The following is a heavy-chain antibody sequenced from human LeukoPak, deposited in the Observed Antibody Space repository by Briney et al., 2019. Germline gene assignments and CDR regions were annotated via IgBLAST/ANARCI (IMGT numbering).Heavy chain of an antibody. CDR3: ARDNLGGVVPAAIPGWFDP. Sequence: SGGSLRLSCAASGFTFSSYSMNWVRQAPGKGLEWVSSISSSSSYIYYADSVKGRFTISRDNAKNSLYLQMNSLRAEDTAVYYCARDNLGGVVPAAIPGWFDPWGQGTLVTVSS. D-gene: IGHD2-2*02. CDR1: GFTFSSYS. CDR2: ISSSSSYI. J-gene: IGHJ5*02. V-gene: IGHV3-21*01.